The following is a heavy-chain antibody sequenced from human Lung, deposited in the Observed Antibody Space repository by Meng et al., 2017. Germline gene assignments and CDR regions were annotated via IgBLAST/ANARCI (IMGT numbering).Heavy chain of an antibody. D-gene: IGHD4-11*01. V-gene: IGHV4-34*01. CDR1: GGSFSDYY. Sequence: QVQLQRWGSVLLQPSETLSLTCVVSGGSFSDYYWSWIRHPPGKWLEWIGEINHSGSTNYNPSLESRATISVDTSQNNLSLKLSSVTAADSAVYYCARGPTTMAHDFDYWGQGTLVTVSS. CDR3: ARGPTTMAHDFDY. CDR2: INHSGST. J-gene: IGHJ4*02.